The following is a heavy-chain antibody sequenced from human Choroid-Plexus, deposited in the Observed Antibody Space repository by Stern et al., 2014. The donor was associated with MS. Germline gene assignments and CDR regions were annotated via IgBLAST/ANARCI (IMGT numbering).Heavy chain of an antibody. CDR3: AKDRQYLPYFFDH. V-gene: IGHV3-30*18. Sequence: VQLVESGGGVVQPGRPLRLSCVASGFTFGSCAMHWVRQAPGKGLEWVASVSYDGSNKYYADSVKGRFTISRDNSQNTLYMQMSSLRPEDTAVYYCAKDRQYLPYFFDHWGQGSLVTVSS. J-gene: IGHJ5*02. CDR2: VSYDGSNK. CDR1: GFTFGSCA. D-gene: IGHD2/OR15-2a*01.